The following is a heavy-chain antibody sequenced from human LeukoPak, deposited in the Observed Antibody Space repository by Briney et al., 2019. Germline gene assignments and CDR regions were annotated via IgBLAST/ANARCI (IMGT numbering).Heavy chain of an antibody. CDR3: ARVARHVDLRYFDWLFEIDY. V-gene: IGHV3-21*01. CDR1: GFTFSSYS. CDR2: ISSSSSYI. D-gene: IGHD3-9*01. J-gene: IGHJ4*02. Sequence: PGGSLRLSCAASGFTFSSYSMNWVRQAPGKGLEWVSSISSSSSYIYYADSVKGRFTISRDNAKNSLYLQMNSLRAEDTAVYYCARVARHVDLRYFDWLFEIDYWGQGTLVTVSS.